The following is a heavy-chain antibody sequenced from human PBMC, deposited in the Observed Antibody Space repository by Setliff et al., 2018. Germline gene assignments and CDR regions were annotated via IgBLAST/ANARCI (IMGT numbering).Heavy chain of an antibody. Sequence: SVHVSCKASGGSFNNYPISWVRQAPGQGLEWMGGIIPMFRTGKYAQKFQGRVTITADESTSTAYMELSSLRLEDTAVYYCARGKMGVVAVAGKFCVMDVWGQGTTVTVSS. D-gene: IGHD6-19*01. CDR1: GGSFNNYP. J-gene: IGHJ6*02. CDR2: IIPMFRTG. V-gene: IGHV1-69*13. CDR3: ARGKMGVVAVAGKFCVMDV.